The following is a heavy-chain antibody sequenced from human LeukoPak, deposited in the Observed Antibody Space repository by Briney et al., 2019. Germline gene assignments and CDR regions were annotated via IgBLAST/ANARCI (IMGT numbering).Heavy chain of an antibody. D-gene: IGHD3-22*01. V-gene: IGHV4-39*07. Sequence: SETLSLTCTVSGGSISSSSYYWGWIRQPPGKGLEWIGSIYYSGSTYYNPSLKSRVTISVDTSKNQFSLKLSSVTAADTAVYYCARDPGNYYDSSGYHNAFDIWGQGTMVTVSS. CDR2: IYYSGST. CDR1: GGSISSSSYY. CDR3: ARDPGNYYDSSGYHNAFDI. J-gene: IGHJ3*02.